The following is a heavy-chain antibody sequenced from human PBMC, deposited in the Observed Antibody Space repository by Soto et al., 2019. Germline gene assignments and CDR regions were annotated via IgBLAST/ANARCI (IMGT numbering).Heavy chain of an antibody. D-gene: IGHD2-21*01. Sequence: PSETLSLTCTVTGDSISSRGYYWAWIRQPPGKGLEWIGSIYYSGSTYNNPSLRSRVSMSIDTSKDQFSLKLKSVTAADTALYFCARQRSSVVIPAGFDVWGQGSLVTVSS. V-gene: IGHV4-39*01. CDR1: GDSISSRGYY. CDR3: ARQRSSVVIPAGFDV. J-gene: IGHJ4*02. CDR2: IYYSGST.